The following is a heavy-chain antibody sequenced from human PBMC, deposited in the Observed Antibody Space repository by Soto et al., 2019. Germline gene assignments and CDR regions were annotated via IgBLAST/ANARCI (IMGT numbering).Heavy chain of an antibody. Sequence: ASVKVSCKASGYTFTSYGISWVRQAPGQGLEWMGWISAYNGNTNYAQKLQGRVTMTTDTSTSTAYMELRSLRSDDTAVYYCARDRTTDDYRLSGTRPNWLDPWGQGTLVTFSS. V-gene: IGHV1-18*01. CDR1: GYTFTSYG. CDR3: ARDRTTDDYRLSGTRPNWLDP. J-gene: IGHJ5*02. D-gene: IGHD3-10*01. CDR2: ISAYNGNT.